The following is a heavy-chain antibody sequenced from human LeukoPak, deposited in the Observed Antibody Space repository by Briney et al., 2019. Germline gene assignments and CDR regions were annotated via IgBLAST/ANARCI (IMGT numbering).Heavy chain of an antibody. Sequence: GASVKVSCKASGGTFSSYAISWVRQAPGQGLEWMGGIIPIFGTANYAQKFQGRVTITADESTSTAYMELSSLRSEDTAVYYCATYKDETAAGPSRGYYYYGMDVWGQGTTVTVSS. CDR2: IIPIFGTA. CDR3: ATYKDETAAGPSRGYYYYGMDV. V-gene: IGHV1-69*13. D-gene: IGHD6-13*01. J-gene: IGHJ6*02. CDR1: GGTFSSYA.